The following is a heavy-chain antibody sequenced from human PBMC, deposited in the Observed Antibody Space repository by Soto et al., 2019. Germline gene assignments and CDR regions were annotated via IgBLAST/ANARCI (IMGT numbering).Heavy chain of an antibody. CDR2: ISDGGDTT. CDR1: EFIFSNYP. D-gene: IGHD5-12*01. Sequence: HPGGSLRLSCAASEFIFSNYPMNWVRQAPGKGLEWVSTISDGGDTTFYGDSVKGRFTVSRDNSRNTLFLQMTSLRADDTAVYYCAADIGVRVAGMDVWGQGTTVTVSS. V-gene: IGHV3-23*01. J-gene: IGHJ6*02. CDR3: AADIGVRVAGMDV.